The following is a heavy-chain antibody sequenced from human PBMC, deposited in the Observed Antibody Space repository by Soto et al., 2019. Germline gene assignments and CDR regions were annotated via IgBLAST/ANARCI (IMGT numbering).Heavy chain of an antibody. V-gene: IGHV4-30-2*01. J-gene: IGHJ4*02. CDR1: GGSITSGGYS. D-gene: IGHD4-17*01. CDR3: ARATVTRVDY. CDR2: IYHSGST. Sequence: QLPLQESGSGLVKPSQTLSLTCAVSGGSITSGGYSWSWIRQPPGTGLEWIGYIYHSGSTYYNPSLKSRVPISVDRSKNQFSLKLSSVTAADTAVYYCARATVTRVDYWGQGTLVTVSS.